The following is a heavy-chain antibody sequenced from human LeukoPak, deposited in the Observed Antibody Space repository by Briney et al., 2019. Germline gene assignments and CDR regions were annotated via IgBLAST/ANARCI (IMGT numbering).Heavy chain of an antibody. CDR2: IYASGPT. CDR3: ASHDYKMCFDP. V-gene: IGHV4-4*07. CDR1: GGSISNYY. D-gene: IGHD4-11*01. J-gene: IGHJ5*02. Sequence: SETLSLTCRVSGGSISNYYWSWIRQPVGKGLEWIGRIYASGPTNYTPSLKSRVTMAVDMSNNQISLKLRSVTAADTAVYYCASHDYKMCFDPWGQGTLVIVSS.